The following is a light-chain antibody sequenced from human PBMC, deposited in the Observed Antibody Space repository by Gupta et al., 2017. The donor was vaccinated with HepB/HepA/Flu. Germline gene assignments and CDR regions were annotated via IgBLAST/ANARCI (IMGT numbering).Light chain of an antibody. J-gene: IGKJ4*01. CDR1: ENLNHS. Sequence: VLTQSPATLSLSPGQRATLSCRASENLNHSLAWYHQRPSQSPRFLIYDASFRATGVPPRFSGSGFGTDFTLTIARLESEDLGIYYCQHRLSWPLTFGGGTKV. CDR2: DAS. CDR3: QHRLSWPLT. V-gene: IGKV3-11*01.